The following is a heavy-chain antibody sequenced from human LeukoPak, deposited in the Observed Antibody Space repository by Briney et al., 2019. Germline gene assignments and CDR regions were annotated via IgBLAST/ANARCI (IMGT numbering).Heavy chain of an antibody. D-gene: IGHD6-6*01. V-gene: IGHV4-34*01. CDR3: EYSSPGYYYGMDV. J-gene: IGHJ6*02. Sequence: SETLSLTCAVYGGSFSGYYWSWIRQPPGKGLEWIGEINHSGSTNYSPSLKSRVTISVDTSKNQFSLKLSSVTAADTAVYYCEYSSPGYYYGMDVWGQGTTVTVSS. CDR2: INHSGST. CDR1: GGSFSGYY.